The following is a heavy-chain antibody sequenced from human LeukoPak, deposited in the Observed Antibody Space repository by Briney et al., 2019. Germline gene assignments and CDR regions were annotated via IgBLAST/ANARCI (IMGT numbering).Heavy chain of an antibody. CDR2: INPNSGGT. V-gene: IGHV1-2*02. D-gene: IGHD5-12*01. CDR1: GYTFTGYY. J-gene: IGHJ4*02. Sequence: GASVKVSCKASGYTFTGYYMHWVRQAPGQGLEWMGWINPNSGGTNYAQKFQGRVTMTRDTSISTAYMELSRLRSDDTAVCYCARDKKYSGYDHFDYWGQGTLVTVSS. CDR3: ARDKKYSGYDHFDY.